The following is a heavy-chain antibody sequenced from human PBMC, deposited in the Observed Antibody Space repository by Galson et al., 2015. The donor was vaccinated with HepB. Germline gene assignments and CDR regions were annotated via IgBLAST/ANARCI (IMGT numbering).Heavy chain of an antibody. CDR1: VFSLSTTGMR. V-gene: IGHV2-70*04. Sequence: PALVKPTQTLTLTCAFSVFSLSTTGMRVSWIRQPPGKALEWLARIDWDDDKFYNTSLKTMLTISKDTSKNQVVLTMTNMDPVDTATYYCARSNLDVSSGYYSGYYGMVVSGQGTTVTASS. CDR3: ARSNLDVSSGYYSGYYGMVV. D-gene: IGHD3-22*01. CDR2: IDWDDDK. J-gene: IGHJ6*02.